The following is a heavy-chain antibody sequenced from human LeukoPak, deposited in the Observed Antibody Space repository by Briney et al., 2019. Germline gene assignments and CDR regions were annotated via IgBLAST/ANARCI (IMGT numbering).Heavy chain of an antibody. CDR3: ATNPVDPGAPDY. V-gene: IGHV1-18*01. CDR2: ISGYNGNT. CDR1: GYSFSSSG. J-gene: IGHJ4*02. Sequence: ASVKVSCKASGYSFSSSGITWVRQAPGQGLEWMGWISGYNGNTADAQIFQGRVTMTTDTSTSTAYMELRSLRSDDTAVYYCATNPVDPGAPDYWGQGTLVTVSS. D-gene: IGHD1-1*01.